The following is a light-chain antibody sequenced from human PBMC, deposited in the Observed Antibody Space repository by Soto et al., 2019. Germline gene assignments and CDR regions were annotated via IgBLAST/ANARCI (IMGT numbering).Light chain of an antibody. CDR2: YVS. CDR3: QQSYDLPRP. Sequence: DILLTQSPSSLSASVGDTVTISCRTNQSVSKYMNWYQQKPGTAPKPLIYYVSSLQSGVPSRFSGSGSATDFTLTISSLQTEDFATYYCQQSYDLPRPFGQGTRLDIK. V-gene: IGKV1-39*01. J-gene: IGKJ2*01. CDR1: QSVSKY.